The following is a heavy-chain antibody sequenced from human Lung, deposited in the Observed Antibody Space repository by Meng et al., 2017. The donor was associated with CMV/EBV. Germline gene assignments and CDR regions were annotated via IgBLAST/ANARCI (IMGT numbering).Heavy chain of an antibody. D-gene: IGHD3-9*01. CDR3: ARDNDWGRDY. CDR1: GYTFTDHY. J-gene: IGHJ4*02. V-gene: IGHV1-2*02. Sequence: ASVXVSCKASGYTFTDHYFHWVRQDPGQGLEWMGWIYPNSGGTHYAQKFEGRLTVTTDTSISTGYMELSSLGSDDTAVYYCARDNDWGRDYWGQGTLVTVSS. CDR2: IYPNSGGT.